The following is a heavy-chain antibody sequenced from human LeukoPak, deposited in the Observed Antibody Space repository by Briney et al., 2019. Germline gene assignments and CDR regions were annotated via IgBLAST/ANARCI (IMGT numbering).Heavy chain of an antibody. CDR1: GYTFTGYY. D-gene: IGHD6-19*01. CDR3: ARDLHSGIAVAGEFDY. V-gene: IGHV1-2*02. CDR2: INPNSGGT. J-gene: IGHJ4*02. Sequence: GASVKVSCKASGYTFTGYYMHWVRQAPGQGLEWMGWINPNSGGTNYAQKSQGRVTMTRDTSISTAYMELSRLRSDDTAVYYCARDLHSGIAVAGEFDYWGQGTLVTVSS.